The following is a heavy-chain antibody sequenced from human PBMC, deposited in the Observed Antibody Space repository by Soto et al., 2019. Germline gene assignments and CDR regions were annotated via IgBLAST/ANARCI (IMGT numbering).Heavy chain of an antibody. CDR2: ISHNSDSI. Sequence: EEQLVESGGGLVQPGGSLRLSCAASGFTFSSYSMNWVRQAPGKGLEWLSYISHNSDSIHYADSVEGRFTISRDNAKXXXXXXXXXXXXXXXAVYYCAVGIAVARGYFDLWGRGSLVTVSS. J-gene: IGHJ2*01. V-gene: IGHV3-48*01. CDR3: AVGIAVARGYFDL. D-gene: IGHD6-19*01. CDR1: GFTFSSYS.